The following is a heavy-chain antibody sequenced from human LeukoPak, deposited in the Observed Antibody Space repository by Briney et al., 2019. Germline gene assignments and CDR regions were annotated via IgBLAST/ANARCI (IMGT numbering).Heavy chain of an antibody. J-gene: IGHJ5*02. CDR1: GYTFTSYG. CDR3: ARAHRVAAAGTGGNWFDP. Sequence: VASVKVSCKASGYTFTSYGISWVRQAPGQGLEWMGWISAYNGNTNYAQKLQGRVTMTTDTSTSTAYMELRSLRSDDTAVYYCARAHRVAAAGTGGNWFDPWGQGTLVTVSS. V-gene: IGHV1-18*01. CDR2: ISAYNGNT. D-gene: IGHD6-13*01.